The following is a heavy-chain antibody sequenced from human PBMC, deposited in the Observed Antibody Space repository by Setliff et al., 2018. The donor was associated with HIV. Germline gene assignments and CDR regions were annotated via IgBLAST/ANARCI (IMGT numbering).Heavy chain of an antibody. CDR1: GFTFTSYW. D-gene: IGHD3-10*01. CDR3: ARDRGYPDSFNI. V-gene: IGHV3-7*01. J-gene: IGHJ3*02. CDR2: INQDGSEK. Sequence: GGSLRLSCAASGFTFTSYWMIWVRQAPGKGLEWVANINQDGSEKNYVDSVKGRFTISRDNAKNTLYLQMNSLRAEDTAVYYCARDRGYPDSFNIWGQGTVVTVSS.